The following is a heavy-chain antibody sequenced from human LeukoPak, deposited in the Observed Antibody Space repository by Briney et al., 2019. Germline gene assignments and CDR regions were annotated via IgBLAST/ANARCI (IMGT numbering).Heavy chain of an antibody. CDR1: GGSISSNNW. V-gene: IGHV4-4*02. Sequence: SSETLSLTCAVSGGSISSNNWWSWVRQPPGKGLEWIGEGYHSGSTNYNPSLKSRVTISVDKSKNQFSLKLSSVTAADTAVYYCARDVGARLSGFWGQGTLVTVSS. D-gene: IGHD6-6*01. CDR3: ARDVGARLSGF. J-gene: IGHJ4*02. CDR2: GYHSGST.